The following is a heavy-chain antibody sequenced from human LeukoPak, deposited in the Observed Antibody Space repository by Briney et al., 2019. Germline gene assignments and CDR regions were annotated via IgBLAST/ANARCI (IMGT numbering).Heavy chain of an antibody. V-gene: IGHV3-21*01. Sequence: PGGTLRLSCAASGFTFSSYSMNWVRQAPGKGLEWVSSISSSSSYIYYADSVKGRFTISRDNAKNSLYLQTNSLRAEDTALYFCARDPYSGNYGNYYYYYYMDVWGKGTTVTISS. D-gene: IGHD1-26*01. CDR2: ISSSSSYI. CDR1: GFTFSSYS. CDR3: ARDPYSGNYGNYYYYYYMDV. J-gene: IGHJ6*03.